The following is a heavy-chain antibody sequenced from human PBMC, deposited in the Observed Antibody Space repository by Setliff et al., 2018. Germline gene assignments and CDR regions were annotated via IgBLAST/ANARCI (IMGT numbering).Heavy chain of an antibody. CDR1: GFTFSDYS. CDR2: ISSASRAI. D-gene: IGHD1-1*01. CDR3: ARQRYYDTTGKAFDI. V-gene: IGHV3-48*01. J-gene: IGHJ3*02. Sequence: PGESLKISCAASGFTFSDYSMNWVRQAPGKGLHWVSYISSASRAIHYADSVKGRFTISRDNAMNSLYLQMNSLRADDTAVYYCARQRYYDTTGKAFDIWGQGTMVTVSS.